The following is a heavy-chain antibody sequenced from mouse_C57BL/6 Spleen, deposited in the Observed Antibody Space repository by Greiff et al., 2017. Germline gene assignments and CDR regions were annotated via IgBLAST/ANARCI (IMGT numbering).Heavy chain of an antibody. CDR3: ARRGNYYGSSLWFAY. CDR1: GYTFTDYN. D-gene: IGHD1-1*01. CDR2: INPNNGGT. Sequence: VQLQQSGPELVKPGASVKIPCKASGYTFTDYNMDWVKQSHGKSLEWIGDINPNNGGTIYNQKFKGKDTLTVDKSSSTAYMELRSLTSEDTAVYYCARRGNYYGSSLWFAYWGQGTLVTVSA. J-gene: IGHJ3*01. V-gene: IGHV1-18*01.